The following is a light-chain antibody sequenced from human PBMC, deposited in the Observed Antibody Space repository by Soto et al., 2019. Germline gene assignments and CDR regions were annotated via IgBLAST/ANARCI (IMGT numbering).Light chain of an antibody. V-gene: IGKV1-9*01. CDR2: AAS. J-gene: IGKJ1*01. CDR1: QGISSY. Sequence: DIQLTQSPSFLSASVGDRVTITCRASQGISSYLAWYQQKPGNAPNLLIYAASTLQSGVPSRFSGSGSGTVFTLASSSLQPEDFATYYCQRLNTYPRTFGQGTKVEIK. CDR3: QRLNTYPRT.